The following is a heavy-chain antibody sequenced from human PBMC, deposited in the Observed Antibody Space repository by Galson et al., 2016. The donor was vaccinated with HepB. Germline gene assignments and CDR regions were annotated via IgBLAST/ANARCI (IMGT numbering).Heavy chain of an antibody. J-gene: IGHJ3*02. D-gene: IGHD6-13*01. Sequence: SLRLSCAASGFTFSSYSMNWVRQAPGKGLEWVSYISSSSSTIYYADSVKGRFTIARDNAKNSLYLQMNSLRDEDTAVYYCARRIAEASGPAFYIWGQGTMVTVAS. CDR3: ARRIAEASGPAFYI. V-gene: IGHV3-48*02. CDR2: ISSSSSTI. CDR1: GFTFSSYS.